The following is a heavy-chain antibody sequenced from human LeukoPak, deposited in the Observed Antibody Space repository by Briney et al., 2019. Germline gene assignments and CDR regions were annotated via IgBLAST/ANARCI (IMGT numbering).Heavy chain of an antibody. J-gene: IGHJ1*01. V-gene: IGHV3-30-3*01. CDR2: ISYDGSNN. CDR1: GFTFSSYA. Sequence: GGSLRLSCAASGFTFSSYAMHWVRQAPGKGLEWVAVISYDGSNNYYADSVKGRFTISRDNSKNTLYLQMNSLRAEDTAVYYCARDGYSGSLFGREYFQHWGQGTLVTVSS. CDR3: ARDGYSGSLFGREYFQH. D-gene: IGHD1-26*01.